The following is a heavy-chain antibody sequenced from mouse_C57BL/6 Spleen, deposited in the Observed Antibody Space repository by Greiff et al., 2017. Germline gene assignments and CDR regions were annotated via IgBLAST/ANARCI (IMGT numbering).Heavy chain of an antibody. CDR3: ARRHSNWYFDV. J-gene: IGHJ1*03. Sequence: EVKLMESGPELVKPGASVKISCKASGYSFTGYYMNWVKQSPEKSLEWIGEINPSTGGTTYNQKFKAKATLPVDKSSSTAYMQLKSLTSEDSAVYYCARRHSNWYFDVWGTGTTVTVSS. V-gene: IGHV1-42*01. CDR2: INPSTGGT. CDR1: GYSFTGYY. D-gene: IGHD2-5*01.